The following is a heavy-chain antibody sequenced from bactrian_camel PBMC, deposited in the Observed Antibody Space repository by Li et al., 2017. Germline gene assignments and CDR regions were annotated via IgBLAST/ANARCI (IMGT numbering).Heavy chain of an antibody. CDR3: AAQLFRSTCWRFNGDFGY. CDR2: IYTGYASTPGAGT. V-gene: IGHV3S54*01. D-gene: IGHD6*01. Sequence: QVQLVESGGGSVQAGGSLKLSCTASRDIFSTNCMGWFRQAPGKEREGVAEIYTGYASTPGAGTYYADSVKGRFTISQDNNKNTVYLQMNGLKPEDTAMYYCAAQLFRSTCWRFNGDFGYWGQGTQVTVS. J-gene: IGHJ6*01. CDR1: RDIFSTNC.